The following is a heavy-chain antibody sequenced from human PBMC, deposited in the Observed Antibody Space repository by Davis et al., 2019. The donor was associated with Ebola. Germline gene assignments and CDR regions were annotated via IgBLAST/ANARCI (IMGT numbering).Heavy chain of an antibody. V-gene: IGHV3-48*02. D-gene: IGHD5-18*01. Sequence: PGGSLRLSCAASGFTFSSYSMNWVRQAPGKGLEWVSYISSSSSTIYYADSVKGRFTISRDNAKNSLYLQMNSLRDEDTAVYYCARVRKHGYSYGLGDYWGQGTLVTVSS. J-gene: IGHJ4*02. CDR1: GFTFSSYS. CDR3: ARVRKHGYSYGLGDY. CDR2: ISSSSSTI.